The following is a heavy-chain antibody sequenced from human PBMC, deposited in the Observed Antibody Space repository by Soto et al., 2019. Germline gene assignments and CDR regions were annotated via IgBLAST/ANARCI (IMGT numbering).Heavy chain of an antibody. CDR3: AIGALWFVEVADI. J-gene: IGHJ3*02. CDR2: INAGNGNT. D-gene: IGHD3-10*01. Sequence: QVQLVQSGAEVKKPGASVKVSCKASGYTFTRYAMHWVRQAPGQRLEWMGWINAGNGNTKYSQKFQGRVPITRDTSASTAYMALTRLRSEDTAVYYCAIGALWFVEVADIWCQGTMVTVSS. V-gene: IGHV1-3*01. CDR1: GYTFTRYA.